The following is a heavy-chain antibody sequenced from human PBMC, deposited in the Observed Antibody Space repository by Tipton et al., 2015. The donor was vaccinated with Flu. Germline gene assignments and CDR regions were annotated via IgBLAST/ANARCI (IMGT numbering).Heavy chain of an antibody. D-gene: IGHD3-10*01. CDR1: GYRFTNYW. CDR3: ARAGSGHHFDS. Sequence: QLVQSGAEVKKPGESLKISCKGSGYRFTNYWIGWVRQMPGKGLEWMGIIYSGDSETRYSPSFQGQVTISVDKSISNAYLQWTSRKASDPAMYYCARAGSGHHFDSWGQGTPVTVSS. CDR2: IYSGDSET. V-gene: IGHV5-51*01. J-gene: IGHJ4*02.